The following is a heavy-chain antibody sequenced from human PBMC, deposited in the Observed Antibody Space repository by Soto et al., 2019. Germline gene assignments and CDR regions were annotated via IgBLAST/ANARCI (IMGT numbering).Heavy chain of an antibody. D-gene: IGHD1-26*01. Sequence: EVQLVESGGGLVQPGGSLRLSCAASGFTVSSNYMSWVRQAPGKGLEWVAVIYSGGSTYYADSMKGRFIISRDNSENTLFLQMNSLRAEDTAVYYCWRDKAVGATDYWGQGTLVTVS. CDR3: WRDKAVGATDY. CDR1: GFTVSSNY. J-gene: IGHJ4*02. CDR2: IYSGGST. V-gene: IGHV3-66*01.